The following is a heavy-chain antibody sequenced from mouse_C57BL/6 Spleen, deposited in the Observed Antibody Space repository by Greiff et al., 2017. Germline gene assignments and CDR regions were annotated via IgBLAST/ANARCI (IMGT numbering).Heavy chain of an antibody. CDR2: ISNGGGST. CDR3: ARLVDSSGYAWFAY. V-gene: IGHV5-12*01. Sequence: EVQLVESGGGLVQPGGSLKLSCAASGFTFSDYYMYWVRQTPEKRLEWVAYISNGGGSTYYPDTVKGRFTISRDNAKNTLYLQMSRLKSEDTAMYYCARLVDSSGYAWFAYWGQGTLVTVSA. J-gene: IGHJ3*01. D-gene: IGHD3-2*02. CDR1: GFTFSDYY.